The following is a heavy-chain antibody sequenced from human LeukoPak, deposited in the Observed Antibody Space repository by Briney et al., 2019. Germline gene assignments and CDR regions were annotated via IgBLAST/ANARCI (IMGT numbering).Heavy chain of an antibody. CDR3: ARASYDILTGYYRGDAFDI. Sequence: SETLSLTCTVSGDSISSSSYYWGCIRQPPGKGLEWIGSIYYSGSTYYNSSLKSRVTISVDTSKNQFSLKLSSVTAADTAVYYCARASYDILTGYYRGDAFDIWGQGTMVTVSS. CDR2: IYYSGST. CDR1: GDSISSSSYY. J-gene: IGHJ3*02. V-gene: IGHV4-39*07. D-gene: IGHD3-9*01.